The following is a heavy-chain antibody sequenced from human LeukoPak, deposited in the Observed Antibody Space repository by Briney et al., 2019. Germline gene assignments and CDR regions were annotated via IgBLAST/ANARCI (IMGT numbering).Heavy chain of an antibody. D-gene: IGHD4-17*01. CDR2: IIPILGIA. CDR1: GGTFSSYA. J-gene: IGHJ4*02. CDR3: ARISTVTYFDY. Sequence: GASVKVSCKASGGTFSSYAISWVRQAPGQGLEWMGRIIPILGIANYAQKFQGRVTITADKSTSTAYMELSSLRSEDTAVYYCARISTVTYFDYWGQGILVTVSS. V-gene: IGHV1-69*04.